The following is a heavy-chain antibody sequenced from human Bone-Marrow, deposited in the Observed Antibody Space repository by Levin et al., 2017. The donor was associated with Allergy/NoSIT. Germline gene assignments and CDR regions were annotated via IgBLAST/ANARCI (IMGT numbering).Heavy chain of an antibody. CDR3: ARQGDPIVVVPAAIGGFDY. Sequence: GESLKISCKGSGYNFTSYWIGWVRQMPGKGLEWMGIIYPGDSDTRYSPSFQGQVTISADKSISTAYLQWSSLKASDTAMYYCARQGDPIVVVPAAIGGFDYWGQGTLVTVSS. D-gene: IGHD2-2*01. J-gene: IGHJ4*02. V-gene: IGHV5-51*01. CDR1: GYNFTSYW. CDR2: IYPGDSDT.